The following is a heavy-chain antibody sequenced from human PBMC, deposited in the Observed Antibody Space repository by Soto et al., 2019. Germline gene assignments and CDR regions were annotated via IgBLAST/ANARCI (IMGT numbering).Heavy chain of an antibody. Sequence: GGSLRLSCATSVFPFSTYAMHWVRQAPGKGLEYVSAISSNGRSTYYANSVRGRFTISRDNSKNTLYLQMDSLRAEDMAVYYCARDRCTNGVCYAPSDYWGQGTLVTVSS. D-gene: IGHD2-8*01. J-gene: IGHJ4*02. CDR3: ARDRCTNGVCYAPSDY. CDR2: ISSNGRST. V-gene: IGHV3-64*01. CDR1: VFPFSTYA.